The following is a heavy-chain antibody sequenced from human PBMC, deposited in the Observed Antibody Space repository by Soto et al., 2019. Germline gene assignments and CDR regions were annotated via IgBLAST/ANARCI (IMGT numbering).Heavy chain of an antibody. CDR2: ISASSYYI. CDR3: ARYWGSNANFDY. Sequence: GGSLRLSCAASGFTFSSYSMNWVRQAPGKGLEWVSSISASSYYIYYTDSVKGRFTIPRDNAKKSLYLQMNSLRAEDTAVYFCARYWGSNANFDYWGQGTLVTVSS. D-gene: IGHD7-27*01. V-gene: IGHV3-21*01. J-gene: IGHJ4*02. CDR1: GFTFSSYS.